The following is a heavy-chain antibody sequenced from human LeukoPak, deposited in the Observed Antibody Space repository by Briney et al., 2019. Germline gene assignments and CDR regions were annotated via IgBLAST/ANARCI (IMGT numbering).Heavy chain of an antibody. CDR1: GGYISTYY. CDR2: IYYTGIT. Sequence: SETLSLTCTVSGGYISTYYWSWIRQPPGEGLEWIGYIYYTGITYSNPSLKSRVSISVDPTKNQFSLNLTSVTAADTAVYYCARDRENPTLGVWYFDLWGRGTLVTVSS. J-gene: IGHJ2*01. V-gene: IGHV4-59*01. D-gene: IGHD3-16*01. CDR3: ARDRENPTLGVWYFDL.